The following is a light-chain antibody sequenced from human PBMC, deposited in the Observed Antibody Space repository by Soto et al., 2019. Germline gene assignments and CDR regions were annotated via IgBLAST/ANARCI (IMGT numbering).Light chain of an antibody. V-gene: IGKV3-15*01. CDR3: PQYNNWLT. CDR2: GAS. J-gene: IGKJ4*01. Sequence: EIVMTQSPATLSVSPGERATLSCRASQSVSSNLAWYQQKPGQAPRILIYGASTRATGIPARFSGSGTGTEFTLTISSLQSEDFAVYYCPQYNNWLTFGGGTKVEIK. CDR1: QSVSSN.